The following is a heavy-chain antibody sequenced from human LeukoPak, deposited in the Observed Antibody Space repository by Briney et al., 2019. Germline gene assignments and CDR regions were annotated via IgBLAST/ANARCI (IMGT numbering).Heavy chain of an antibody. CDR1: GYTFTSYD. D-gene: IGHD1-14*01. CDR3: ARRSSGYKGGAFDI. CDR2: MNPNSGNT. J-gene: IGHJ3*02. Sequence: ASVNVSCKASGYTFTSYDINWVRQATGQGLEWMGWMNPNSGNTGYAQKFQGRVTMTRNTSISTAYMELSSLRSEDTAVYYCARRSSGYKGGAFDIWGQGTMVTVSS. V-gene: IGHV1-8*01.